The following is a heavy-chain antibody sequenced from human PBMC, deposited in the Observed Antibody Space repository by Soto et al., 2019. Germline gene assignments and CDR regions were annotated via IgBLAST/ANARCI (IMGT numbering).Heavy chain of an antibody. CDR1: GFTVSSKY. CDR2: IYAGDNT. CDR3: ARTSLAHGDYGFDY. V-gene: IGHV3-53*01. Sequence: GGSLRLSCAASGFTVSSKYMGWVRQAPGQGLEWVSIIYAGDNTYYLDSVKGRFTISRDNSKNTLYLQMNNLRAEDTAVYYCARTSLAHGDYGFDYWGQGTLVTVSS. D-gene: IGHD4-17*01. J-gene: IGHJ4*02.